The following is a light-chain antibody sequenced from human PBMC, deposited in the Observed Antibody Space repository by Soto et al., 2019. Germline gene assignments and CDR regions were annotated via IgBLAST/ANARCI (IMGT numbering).Light chain of an antibody. CDR1: QSVRSSY. J-gene: IGKJ1*01. V-gene: IGKV3-20*01. CDR3: QQYFEWPPMT. Sequence: EIVLTRSPGTLCLSPGERATLSCRASQSVRSSYFAWYQQKPGHAPRLLIYGASTGAGGISDRFRGSGSGTEFTLTISSLRSEDSAISYCQQYFEWPPMTFGQGTQVEI. CDR2: GAS.